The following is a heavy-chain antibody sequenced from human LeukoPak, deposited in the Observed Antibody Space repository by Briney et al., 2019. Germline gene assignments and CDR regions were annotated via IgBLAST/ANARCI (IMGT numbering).Heavy chain of an antibody. V-gene: IGHV4-34*01. Sequence: SETLSLTCAVYGGSFSGYYWSWIRQPPGKGLEWIGEINHSGSTNYNLSLKSRVTISVDTSKNQFFLKLSSVTAADTAVYYCARKVVVVHFDYWGQGTLVTVSS. CDR2: INHSGST. CDR1: GGSFSGYY. D-gene: IGHD3-22*01. CDR3: ARKVVVVHFDY. J-gene: IGHJ4*02.